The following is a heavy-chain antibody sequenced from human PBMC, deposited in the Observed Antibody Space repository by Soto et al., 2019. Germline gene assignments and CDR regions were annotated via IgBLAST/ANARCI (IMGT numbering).Heavy chain of an antibody. CDR2: IYTSGST. J-gene: IGHJ5*02. CDR1: GGSISSYY. CDR3: ARDLGYLWFGELLSWFDP. V-gene: IGHV4-4*07. D-gene: IGHD3-10*01. Sequence: SETLSLTCTGSGGSISSYYWSWIRQPAGKGLEWIGRIYTSGSTNYNPSLKSRVTMSVDTSKNQFSLKLSSVTAADTAVYYCARDLGYLWFGELLSWFDPWGQGTLVTVSS.